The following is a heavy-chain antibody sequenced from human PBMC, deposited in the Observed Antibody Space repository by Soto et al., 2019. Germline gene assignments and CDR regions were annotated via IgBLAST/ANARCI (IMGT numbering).Heavy chain of an antibody. Sequence: VASVKVSCKASGYTFTGYYMHWVRQAPGQGLEWMGWINPNSGGTNYAQKFQGWVTMTRDTSISTAYMELSRLRSDDTAVYYCAREQYDSSGYYNYWGQGTLVTVSS. D-gene: IGHD3-22*01. CDR3: AREQYDSSGYYNY. CDR2: INPNSGGT. V-gene: IGHV1-2*04. CDR1: GYTFTGYY. J-gene: IGHJ4*02.